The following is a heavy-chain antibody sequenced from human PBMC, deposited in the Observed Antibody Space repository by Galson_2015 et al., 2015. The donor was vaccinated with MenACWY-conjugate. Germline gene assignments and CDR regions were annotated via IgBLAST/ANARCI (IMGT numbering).Heavy chain of an antibody. CDR3: TRADHRFWIRTNCPFDH. Sequence: SLRLSCTPSGSAFGAYLMGWFRQAPGKGLEWVGYIKSTNYGANTQYAASIKDRFTISRDDSRSIAYLQMNSLTTVDTAVYYCTRADHRFWIRTNCPFDHWGQGTLVTVFS. D-gene: IGHD3-3*01. V-gene: IGHV3-49*03. CDR1: GSAFGAYL. J-gene: IGHJ4*02. CDR2: IKSTNYGANT.